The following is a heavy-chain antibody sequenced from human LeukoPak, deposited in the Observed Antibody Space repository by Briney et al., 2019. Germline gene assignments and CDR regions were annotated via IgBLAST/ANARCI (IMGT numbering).Heavy chain of an antibody. CDR2: INWYGGST. V-gene: IGHV3-20*04. CDR1: GFTFDDYG. Sequence: GGSLRLSCAASGFTFDDYGMSWVRQAPGKGLEWVSGINWYGGSTGYADSVKGRFTISRDNAKNSLYPQMNSLRAEDTALYYCARDPGRGYSYGYYYYYMDVWGKGTTVTVSS. J-gene: IGHJ6*03. CDR3: ARDPGRGYSYGYYYYYMDV. D-gene: IGHD5-18*01.